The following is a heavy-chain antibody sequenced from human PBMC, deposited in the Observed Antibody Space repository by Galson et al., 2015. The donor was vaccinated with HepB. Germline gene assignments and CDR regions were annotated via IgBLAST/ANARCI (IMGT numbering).Heavy chain of an antibody. CDR3: AKALLGGLAAAMGYYYYYMDV. CDR2: MSWNSGSI. D-gene: IGHD6-25*01. Sequence: SLRLSCAASGFTFDDYDMHWVRQAPGKGLEWVSGMSWNSGSIGYADSVKGRVTITRNNAKNSLYVQMNSLRAEDTALYYCAKALLGGLAAAMGYYYYYMDVWGKGTTVTVSS. J-gene: IGHJ6*03. CDR1: GFTFDDYD. V-gene: IGHV3-9*01.